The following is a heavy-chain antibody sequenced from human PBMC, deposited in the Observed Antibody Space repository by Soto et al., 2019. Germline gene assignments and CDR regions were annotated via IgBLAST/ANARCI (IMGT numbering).Heavy chain of an antibody. Sequence: GASVKVSCKASGYTFTSYYMHWVRQAPGQGLEWIGIINPSGGSTSYAQKFQGRVTMTRDTSTSTVYMELSSLRSEDTAVYYCASEPAYCGGDCYSRNLPYYYYGMDVWGQGTTVTVSS. CDR1: GYTFTSYY. D-gene: IGHD2-21*02. CDR2: INPSGGST. CDR3: ASEPAYCGGDCYSRNLPYYYYGMDV. V-gene: IGHV1-46*01. J-gene: IGHJ6*02.